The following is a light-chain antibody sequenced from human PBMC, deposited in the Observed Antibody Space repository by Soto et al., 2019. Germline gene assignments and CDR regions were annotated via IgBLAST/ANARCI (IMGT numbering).Light chain of an antibody. CDR1: QSISSW. V-gene: IGKV1-5*03. Sequence: DIQMTQSPSTLSASVGDRVTITCRASQSISSWLAWYQQKPGKAPKLLIYQASSFESGVPSRFSGSGSGTEFTLTISSLQPDDFATYYCQQYNGYSTLALFGQGTKVEIK. J-gene: IGKJ1*01. CDR2: QAS. CDR3: QQYNGYSTLAL.